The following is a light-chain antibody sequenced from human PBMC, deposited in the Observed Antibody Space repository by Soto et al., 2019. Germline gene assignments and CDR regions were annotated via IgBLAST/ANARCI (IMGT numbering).Light chain of an antibody. V-gene: IGKV1-27*01. J-gene: IGKJ1*01. Sequence: IQMTQSPSSLSASVGDRVIITCRASQGIGNSLAWYQQKAGRVPKLLMHSASTLLSGVPSRFSGSGSGTXXTXTXSSXXXXDVATYYCQKYDSAPWTFGQGTKVEIK. CDR2: SAS. CDR1: QGIGNS. CDR3: QKYDSAPWT.